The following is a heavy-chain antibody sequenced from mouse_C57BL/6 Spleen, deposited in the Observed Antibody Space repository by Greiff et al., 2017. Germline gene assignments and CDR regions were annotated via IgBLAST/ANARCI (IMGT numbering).Heavy chain of an antibody. D-gene: IGHD2-5*01. CDR1: GYTFTDYY. Sequence: VQLQQSGPVLVKPGASVKMSCKASGYTFTDYYMNWVQQSHGKSLEWIGVINPYNGGTSYNQQFKGKATLTVDKSSSTAYMELNSLTSEDSAVYYCARRTYYSNLYYYAMDYWGQGTSVTVSS. J-gene: IGHJ4*01. CDR2: INPYNGGT. CDR3: ARRTYYSNLYYYAMDY. V-gene: IGHV1-19*01.